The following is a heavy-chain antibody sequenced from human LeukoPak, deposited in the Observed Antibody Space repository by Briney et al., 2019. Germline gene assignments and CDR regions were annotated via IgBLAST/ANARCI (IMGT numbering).Heavy chain of an antibody. CDR2: ISSSGSTI. CDR3: ARYGYSSNWYN. Sequence: GGSLRLSCAASGFTFSIYGMNWVRQRPGKGLGWVSYISSSGSTIYYVDSVKGRFTISRDNAKNSLYMQMNSLRVEDTAVYYCARYGYSSNWYNWGQGTLVTVSS. CDR1: GFTFSIYG. V-gene: IGHV3-48*03. J-gene: IGHJ4*01. D-gene: IGHD6-13*01.